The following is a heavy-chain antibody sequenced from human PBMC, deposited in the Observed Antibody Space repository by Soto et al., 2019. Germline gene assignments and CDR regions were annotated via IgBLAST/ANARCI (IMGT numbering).Heavy chain of an antibody. CDR1: GYGFTTYG. CDR3: ARGRYGDY. Sequence: QVHLVQSGAEVKKPGASVKVSCKGSGYGFTTYGITWVRQAPGQGLELMAWISAHNGNTNYAQKLQGRVTVTRDTSTSTAYMELRRLRSDDTAVYYCARGRYGDYWGQGALVTVSS. D-gene: IGHD1-1*01. V-gene: IGHV1-18*01. J-gene: IGHJ4*02. CDR2: ISAHNGNT.